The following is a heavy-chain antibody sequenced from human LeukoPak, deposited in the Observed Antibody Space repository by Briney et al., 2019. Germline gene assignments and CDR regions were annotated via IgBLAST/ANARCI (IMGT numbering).Heavy chain of an antibody. D-gene: IGHD6-19*01. CDR2: ISGSGGST. CDR3: AKPPPLAVAVTVGYFQH. V-gene: IGHV3-23*01. Sequence: GGSLRLSCAASGFTFSSYAMSWVRQAPGKGLEWVSAISGSGGSTYYADSVKGRFTISRDNSKNTLYLQMNSLRAEDTAVYYCAKPPPLAVAVTVGYFQHWGQGTLVTVSS. J-gene: IGHJ1*01. CDR1: GFTFSSYA.